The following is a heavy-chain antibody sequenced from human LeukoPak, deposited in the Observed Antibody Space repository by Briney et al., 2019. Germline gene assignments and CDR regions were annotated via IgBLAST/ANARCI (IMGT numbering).Heavy chain of an antibody. CDR3: ARGGVGTTSFDS. CDR1: GGPFSSYA. J-gene: IGHJ4*02. Sequence: SVKVSCKASGGPFSSYAINWVRQAPGQGLQWVGRLIPILRLTNYAHTFQGRVTITADKATSTTYMVLSSLRSDDTAVYFCARGGVGTTSFDSWGPGSLVTVSS. V-gene: IGHV1-69*04. D-gene: IGHD1-26*01. CDR2: LIPILRLT.